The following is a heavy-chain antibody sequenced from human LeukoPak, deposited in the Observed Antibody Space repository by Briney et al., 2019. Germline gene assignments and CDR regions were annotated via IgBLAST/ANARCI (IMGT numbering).Heavy chain of an antibody. D-gene: IGHD3-22*01. CDR1: GGPISSHY. Sequence: PSETLSLTCTVSGGPISSHYWSWIRQPPGKGLEWIGYIYYSGSTNYIPSLKSRVTISVDTSKNQFSLKLSSVTAADTAVYYCARVPNYYDSSGYYYFDYWGQGTLVTVSS. J-gene: IGHJ4*02. V-gene: IGHV4-59*11. CDR3: ARVPNYYDSSGYYYFDY. CDR2: IYYSGST.